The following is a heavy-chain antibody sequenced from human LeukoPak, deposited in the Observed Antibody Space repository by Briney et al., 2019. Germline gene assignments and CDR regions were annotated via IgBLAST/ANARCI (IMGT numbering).Heavy chain of an antibody. D-gene: IGHD6-19*01. J-gene: IGHJ4*02. CDR3: ARGFRFIYSSGWYGPFDY. Sequence: KPGRSLRLSCAASGFTFSDYYMSWIRQAPGKGLEWVSYISSSGSTIYYADSVKGRFTISRDNAKNSLYLQMNSLRAEDTAVYYCARGFRFIYSSGWYGPFDYWGQGTLVTVSS. CDR1: GFTFSDYY. V-gene: IGHV3-11*01. CDR2: ISSSGSTI.